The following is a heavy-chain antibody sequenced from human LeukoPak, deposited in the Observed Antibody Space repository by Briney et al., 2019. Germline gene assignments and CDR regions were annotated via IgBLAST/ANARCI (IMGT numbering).Heavy chain of an antibody. V-gene: IGHV3-7*04. Sequence: PGGSLRLSCAASGFTFNTYWMTWVRQAPGKGLEWVASIKDDGSEKYYVDSVKGRFTISRDNAKNSVDLQMSSLRAEDTAVFYCARGGISRFGFWGQGTLVTVTS. J-gene: IGHJ4*02. D-gene: IGHD3-3*01. CDR3: ARGGISRFGF. CDR1: GFTFNTYW. CDR2: IKDDGSEK.